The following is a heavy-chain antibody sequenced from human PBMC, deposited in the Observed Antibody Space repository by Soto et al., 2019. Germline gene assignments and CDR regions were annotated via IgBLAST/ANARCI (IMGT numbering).Heavy chain of an antibody. D-gene: IGHD3-9*01. V-gene: IGHV2-5*02. J-gene: IGHJ4*02. CDR1: GFSLNSRGVG. Sequence: QITLRESGPALVKPTQTLTLTCTFSGFSLNSRGVGVGWVRQPPGKALEWLAIVYWDDDKRYRPSLRSRLSIRKDTPTNQVVLTLTTTGPVDTATYYCVHRGPVAETGVGFDFWGQGSLVTVSS. CDR3: VHRGPVAETGVGFDF. CDR2: VYWDDDK.